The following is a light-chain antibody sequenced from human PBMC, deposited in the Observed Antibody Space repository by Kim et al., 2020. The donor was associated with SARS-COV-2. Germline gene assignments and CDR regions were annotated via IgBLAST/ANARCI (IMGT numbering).Light chain of an antibody. CDR2: EDN. CDR3: QSYDSSNVV. Sequence: GNTVPISGTGGSGSIAGSYVQWYQQRPGSGPTMVFYEDNQRPSGVPDRFSGSIDSSSNSAFLTISGLKTEDEADYYCQSYDSSNVVFGGGTQLTVL. V-gene: IGLV6-57*02. CDR1: SGSIAGSY. J-gene: IGLJ2*01.